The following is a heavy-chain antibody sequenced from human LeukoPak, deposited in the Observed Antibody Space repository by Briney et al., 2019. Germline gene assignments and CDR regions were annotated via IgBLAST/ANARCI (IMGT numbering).Heavy chain of an antibody. CDR3: ALLRLNWFDP. CDR2: IYYSGST. Sequence: SETLSLTCTVSGGSISPYYWSWIRQPPGKGLEWIGYIYYSGSTNYNPSLKSRVTISVDTSKNQFSLKLSSVTAADTAVYYCALLRLNWFDPWGQGTLVTVSS. D-gene: IGHD3-3*01. V-gene: IGHV4-59*01. J-gene: IGHJ5*02. CDR1: GGSISPYY.